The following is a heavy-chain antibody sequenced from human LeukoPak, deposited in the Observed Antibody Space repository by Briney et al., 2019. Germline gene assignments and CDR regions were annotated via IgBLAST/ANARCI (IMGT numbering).Heavy chain of an antibody. J-gene: IGHJ4*02. D-gene: IGHD1-7*01. Sequence: SVKVSCKASVGTFTSYTISWVRQAPGQGLERVGRVIPVLGMADYAQKFQARITITADKSTSTAYMDLSSLKSEDTAVYCCARDPRITGTGVYFDYWGQGTLVTVSS. CDR2: VIPVLGMA. CDR3: ARDPRITGTGVYFDY. CDR1: VGTFTSYT. V-gene: IGHV1-69*04.